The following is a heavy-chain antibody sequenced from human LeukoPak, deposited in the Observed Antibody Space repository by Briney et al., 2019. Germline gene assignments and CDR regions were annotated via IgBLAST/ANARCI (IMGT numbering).Heavy chain of an antibody. CDR2: IYSGGST. CDR3: ARERLGAFDI. Sequence: PGGSLRLSCAAPGFTVSSNYMSWVRQAPGKGLEWVSVIYSGGSTYYADSVKGRFTISRDNSKNTLYLQMNSLRAEDTAVYYCARERLGAFDIWGQGTMVTVSS. CDR1: GFTVSSNY. V-gene: IGHV3-53*01. J-gene: IGHJ3*02.